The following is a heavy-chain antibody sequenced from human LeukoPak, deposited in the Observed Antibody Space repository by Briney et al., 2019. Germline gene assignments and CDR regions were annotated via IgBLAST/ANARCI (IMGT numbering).Heavy chain of an antibody. D-gene: IGHD3-10*02. CDR2: IYSCGST. Sequence: GGSLRLSCAASGFTVSSNYMSWVRQAPGKGLEWVSVIYSCGSTYYADSVKGRFTISRDNSKNTLYLQMNSLRAEDTAVYYCARDQQMFVAFDIWGQGTMVTVSS. J-gene: IGHJ3*02. CDR3: ARDQQMFVAFDI. V-gene: IGHV3-66*01. CDR1: GFTVSSNY.